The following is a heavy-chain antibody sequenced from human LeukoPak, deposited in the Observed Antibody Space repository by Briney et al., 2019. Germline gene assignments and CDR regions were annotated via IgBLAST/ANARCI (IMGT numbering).Heavy chain of an antibody. CDR2: IRYDGSNK. CDR1: GFTFSSYG. Sequence: GGSLRLSCAASGFTFSSYGMHWVRQAPGKGLEWVVFIRYDGSNKYYADSVKGRFTISRDNSKNTLYLQMNSLRAEDTAVYYCAKDRIFGVVIDYFDYWGQGTLVTVSS. J-gene: IGHJ4*02. D-gene: IGHD3-3*02. CDR3: AKDRIFGVVIDYFDY. V-gene: IGHV3-30*02.